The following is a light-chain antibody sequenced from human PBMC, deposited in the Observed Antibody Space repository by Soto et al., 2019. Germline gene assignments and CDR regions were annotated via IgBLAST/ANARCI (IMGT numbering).Light chain of an antibody. CDR2: AAS. V-gene: IGKV1-39*01. Sequence: DIQMTQSPSSLSASVGDRVTITCRASQSISSYLNWYQQKPGKAPKLLIYAASSLQGGVPSRFSGSGSGTDFTLTISSLQPEDFPTYYCQQSYSTPHTFGQRTKLEIK. CDR3: QQSYSTPHT. CDR1: QSISSY. J-gene: IGKJ2*01.